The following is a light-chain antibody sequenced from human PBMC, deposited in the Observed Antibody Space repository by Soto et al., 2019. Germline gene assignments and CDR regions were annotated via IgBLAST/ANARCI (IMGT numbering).Light chain of an antibody. J-gene: IGKJ2*01. V-gene: IGKV3-20*01. Sequence: EIVLTQSPDTLSLSPGERATLSCRASRSIASSYLAWYQQKPGQAPRLLIYAASTRATGIPDRFSGSGSATDFTLTISRLEPEDFAVYYCQQYGSSPPYTFGQGTKPEIK. CDR2: AAS. CDR3: QQYGSSPPYT. CDR1: RSIASSY.